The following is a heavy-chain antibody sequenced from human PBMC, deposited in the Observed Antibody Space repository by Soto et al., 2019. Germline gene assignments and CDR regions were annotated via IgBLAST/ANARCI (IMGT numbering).Heavy chain of an antibody. Sequence: GGSLRLSCAASGFTFSSYTLNWVRRAPGKGLEWVATSSDRRTGNTHYSDSVRGRFTLSRDYSKNILFLQMDSLRADDTALYYCTTWLTAHFDYWGRGTQVTVSS. CDR2: SSDRRTGNT. D-gene: IGHD2-21*02. CDR1: GFTFSSYT. V-gene: IGHV3-23*01. J-gene: IGHJ4*02. CDR3: TTWLTAHFDY.